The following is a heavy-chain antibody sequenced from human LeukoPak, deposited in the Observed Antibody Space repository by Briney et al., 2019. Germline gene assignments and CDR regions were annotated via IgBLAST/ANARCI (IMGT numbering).Heavy chain of an antibody. CDR2: IYYSGTT. D-gene: IGHD3-16*01. J-gene: IGHJ2*01. V-gene: IGHV4-59*01. Sequence: SETLSLTCTVSGGSIGSYFWSWIRQPLGKRLEWMGYIYYSGTTNYNPSLKSRVTMSMDRSKNQFSLKLTSETAADTAVYYCARETYSYTLGGYSFDLWGRGTLVTVSS. CDR1: GGSIGSYF. CDR3: ARETYSYTLGGYSFDL.